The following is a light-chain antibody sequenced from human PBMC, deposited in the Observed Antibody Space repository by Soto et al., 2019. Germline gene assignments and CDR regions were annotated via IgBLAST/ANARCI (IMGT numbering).Light chain of an antibody. J-gene: IGLJ2*01. V-gene: IGLV2-8*01. CDR1: SSDVGGYNY. Sequence: QSALTQPPSASGSPGQSVTISCTGTSSDVGGYNYVSWYQQHPGKAPKLLISKVSKRPSGVPDRFSGSKSGNTASLTVSGLQAEDEADYYCSSYAGSNNLLFGGGTKVTVL. CDR2: KVS. CDR3: SSYAGSNNLL.